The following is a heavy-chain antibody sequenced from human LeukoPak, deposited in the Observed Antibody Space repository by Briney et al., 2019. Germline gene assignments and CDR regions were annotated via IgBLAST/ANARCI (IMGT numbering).Heavy chain of an antibody. V-gene: IGHV3-23*01. CDR2: ISGSGGST. Sequence: GGSLRLSCAASGFTFSSYAMSWVRQAPGKGLEWVSAISGSGGSTYYADSVKGRFTISRDNSKNTLYLQMNSLRAEDTAVYYCAKDISSSSPYQVGRGCAFDIWGQGTMVTVSS. D-gene: IGHD6-6*01. CDR3: AKDISSSSPYQVGRGCAFDI. CDR1: GFTFSSYA. J-gene: IGHJ3*02.